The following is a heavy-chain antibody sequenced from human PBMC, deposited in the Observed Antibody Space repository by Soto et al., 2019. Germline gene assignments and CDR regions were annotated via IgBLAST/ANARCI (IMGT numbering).Heavy chain of an antibody. J-gene: IGHJ4*02. CDR1: GFTFSSYG. D-gene: IGHD3-22*01. Sequence: QVQLVESGGGVGQPGRSLRLSCAASGFTFSSYGMHWVRQAPGKGLEWVAVIWYDGSNKYYADSVKGRFTLSRDNSKTTLYPQMNSLRAEETAVYYCARDHRYSYDSSGYYGYFDSWGQGTLVTVSS. CDR3: ARDHRYSYDSSGYYGYFDS. V-gene: IGHV3-33*01. CDR2: IWYDGSNK.